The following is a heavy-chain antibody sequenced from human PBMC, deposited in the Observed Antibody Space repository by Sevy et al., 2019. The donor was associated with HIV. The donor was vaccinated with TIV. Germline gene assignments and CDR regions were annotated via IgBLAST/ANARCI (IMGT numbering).Heavy chain of an antibody. CDR1: GYTFTNYD. CDR2: MNPNSGNT. V-gene: IGHV1-8*01. CDR3: ARFSYSSSWYPYDAFDI. Sequence: ASVKVSCKDSGYTFTNYDINWVRQATGQGLEWMGWMNPNSGNTGYAQKFQGRVTMTRNTSISTAYMQLSSLRSEDTAVYYCARFSYSSSWYPYDAFDIWGQGTMVTVSS. J-gene: IGHJ3*02. D-gene: IGHD6-13*01.